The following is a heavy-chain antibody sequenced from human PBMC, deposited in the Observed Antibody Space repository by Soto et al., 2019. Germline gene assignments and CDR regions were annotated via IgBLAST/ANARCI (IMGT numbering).Heavy chain of an antibody. D-gene: IGHD2-2*01. Sequence: APVQLEWQPGGSSFGVAGSAWRLQATGQPLEWLGWISLYSDGTNYAQKFQGRVSMTTDTSTTTAYMELRSLRSDDTAVYYCARVVPGAEAWFGPWGQGTLVTVSS. V-gene: IGHV1-18*01. CDR3: ARVVPGAEAWFGP. J-gene: IGHJ5*02. CDR1: GSSFGVAG. CDR2: ISLYSDGT.